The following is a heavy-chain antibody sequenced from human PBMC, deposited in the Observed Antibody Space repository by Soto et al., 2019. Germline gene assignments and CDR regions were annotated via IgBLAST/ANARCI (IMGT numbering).Heavy chain of an antibody. CDR1: GGSISSSSFH. V-gene: IGHV4-39*01. D-gene: IGHD6-13*01. J-gene: IGHJ5*02. CDR2: IYYSGST. CDR3: ARRERAAGTDWWFDP. Sequence: QLQLQESGPGLVKPSETLSLTCTVSGGSISSSSFHWGWIRQPPGKGLEWIGSIYYSGSTYYSPALMSRGTISVDTSKNQFSLKLSSVTAADTAVYYCARRERAAGTDWWFDPWGQGTLVTVSS.